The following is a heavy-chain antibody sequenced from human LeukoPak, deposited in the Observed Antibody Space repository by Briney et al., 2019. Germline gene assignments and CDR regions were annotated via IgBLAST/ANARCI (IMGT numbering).Heavy chain of an antibody. CDR3: ERSTSGRFDY. D-gene: IGHD2-15*01. J-gene: IGHJ4*02. CDR1: GFTISSYA. CDR2: ITSDRRTI. Sequence: PGRSLRLSCAASGFTISSYAMHRVRQAPGKGLEWVSYITSDRRTISYEDPAKGRFTISRDNDKRLLYLQMYSLRAGDSAIYYCERSTSGRFDYWREGMLVTVSS. V-gene: IGHV3-48*01.